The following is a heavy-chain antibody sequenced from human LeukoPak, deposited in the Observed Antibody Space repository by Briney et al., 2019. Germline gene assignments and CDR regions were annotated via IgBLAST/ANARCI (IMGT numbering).Heavy chain of an antibody. CDR3: ARLVVTPAPFDY. Sequence: SETLSLTSTGSGGSISSYYWSWLRQPPGKGLEWIGYIYYSGSTNYNPSLKSRVTISVDTSKNQFSLKLSSVTAADTAVYYCARLVVTPAPFDYWGQGTLVTVSS. CDR2: IYYSGST. CDR1: GGSISSYY. D-gene: IGHD4-23*01. J-gene: IGHJ4*02. V-gene: IGHV4-59*01.